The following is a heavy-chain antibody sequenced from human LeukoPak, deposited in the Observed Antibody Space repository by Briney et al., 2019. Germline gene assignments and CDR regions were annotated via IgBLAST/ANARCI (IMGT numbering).Heavy chain of an antibody. V-gene: IGHV3-30*04. Sequence: GGSLRLSCAASGFTFSSYAMHWVRQAPGKGLEWVAVISYDGSNKYYADSVKGRFTISRDNSKNTLYLQMNSLRAEDTAVYYCARDGRRYCSGGSCYADFDYWGQGTLVTVSS. CDR3: ARDGRRYCSGGSCYADFDY. D-gene: IGHD2-15*01. CDR2: ISYDGSNK. J-gene: IGHJ4*02. CDR1: GFTFSSYA.